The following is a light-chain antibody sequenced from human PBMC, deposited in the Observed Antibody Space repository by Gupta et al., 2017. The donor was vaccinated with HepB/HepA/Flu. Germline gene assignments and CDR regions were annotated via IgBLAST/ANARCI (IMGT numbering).Light chain of an antibody. CDR3: AAWDDRRDVWV. V-gene: IGLV1-44*01. J-gene: IGLJ3*02. Sequence: SVLTQPPSASGTPGQTHTISSAGASANVGINPVSWYQQRPGTAPNLLIYSSDKRPSGVPDRFSASKSGTSASLAISGLQAEDEADYYCAAWDDRRDVWVFGGGTKLTVL. CDR2: SSD. CDR1: SANVGINP.